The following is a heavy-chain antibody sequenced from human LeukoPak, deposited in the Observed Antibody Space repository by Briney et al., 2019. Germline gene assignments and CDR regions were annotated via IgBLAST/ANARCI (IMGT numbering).Heavy chain of an antibody. Sequence: GASVKVSRKVSGYTLTELSMHWVRQAPGKGLEWMGGFDPEDGETIYAQKFQGRVTMTEDTSTDTAYMELSSLRSEDTAVYYCATDHLGMNWFDPWGQGTLVTVSS. J-gene: IGHJ5*02. CDR3: ATDHLGMNWFDP. D-gene: IGHD7-27*01. CDR2: FDPEDGET. V-gene: IGHV1-24*01. CDR1: GYTLTELS.